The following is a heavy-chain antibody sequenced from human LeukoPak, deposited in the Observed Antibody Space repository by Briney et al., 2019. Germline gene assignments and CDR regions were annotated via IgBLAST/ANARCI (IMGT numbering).Heavy chain of an antibody. Sequence: SETLSLTCTVSGGSISSYYWSWIRQPPGKGLEWIGYIYYSGSTNYNPSLKSRVTMSVDTSKNQFSLKLSSVTAADTAVYYCARDQRGSSGFDYWGQGTLVTVSS. CDR1: GGSISSYY. CDR2: IYYSGST. J-gene: IGHJ4*02. CDR3: ARDQRGSSGFDY. V-gene: IGHV4-59*12. D-gene: IGHD6-6*01.